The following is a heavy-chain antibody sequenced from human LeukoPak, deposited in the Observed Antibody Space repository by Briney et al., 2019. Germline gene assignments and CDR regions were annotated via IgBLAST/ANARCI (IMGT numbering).Heavy chain of an antibody. Sequence: GASVKVSCKASGYTFTKYYMHWVRQAPGQGLEWMGMINPSGGSTDYAQEFQGRVTITRDTCTSTVYMELSSLRSEDTAMYYCARDKQGGLPLVRGGYFHYWGQGTLVTVSS. CDR3: ARDKQGGLPLVRGGYFHY. CDR1: GYTFTKYY. CDR2: INPSGGST. J-gene: IGHJ4*02. D-gene: IGHD3-10*01. V-gene: IGHV1-46*01.